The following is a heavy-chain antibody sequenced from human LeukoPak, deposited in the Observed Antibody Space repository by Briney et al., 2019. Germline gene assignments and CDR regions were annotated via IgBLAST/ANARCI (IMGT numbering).Heavy chain of an antibody. V-gene: IGHV4-30-4*07. CDR2: IYYIVST. CDR3: ARGPPGTPFYYYYYMDV. CDR1: VGSPCSAGYS. Sequence: TLSLTCALSVGSPCSAGYSWSSVRQPPGGGVECILYIYYIVSTYYNPSLKGPVTLSLETSKNQFSLKQSSVTAPGTSACYCARGPPGTPFYYYYYMDVWGKGTTVTVSS. J-gene: IGHJ6*03. D-gene: IGHD1-1*01.